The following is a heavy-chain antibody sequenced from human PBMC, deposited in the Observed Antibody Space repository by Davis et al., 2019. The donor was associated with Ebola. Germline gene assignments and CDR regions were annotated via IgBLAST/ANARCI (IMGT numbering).Heavy chain of an antibody. J-gene: IGHJ5*02. D-gene: IGHD6-13*01. Sequence: GESLKISCAASGFTFSSYWMSWVRQAPGKGLEWVANIKQDGSEKYYADSVKGRFTISRDNAKNSLYLQMNSLRAEDTAVYYCARGYRIAAFPFDPWGQGTLVTVSS. V-gene: IGHV3-7*01. CDR1: GFTFSSYW. CDR3: ARGYRIAAFPFDP. CDR2: IKQDGSEK.